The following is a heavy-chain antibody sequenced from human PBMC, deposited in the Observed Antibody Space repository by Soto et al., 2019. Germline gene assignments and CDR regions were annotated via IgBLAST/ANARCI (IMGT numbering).Heavy chain of an antibody. CDR1: GFTFSSYA. D-gene: IGHD4-17*01. CDR3: AKGTYGDYDPTIYWFDP. CDR2: ISGSGGST. Sequence: EVQLLESGGGLVQPGGSLRLSCAASGFTFSSYAMSWVRQAPGKGLEWVSAISGSGGSTYYADSVKGRFTSSRDNSKNTVYLQMNSLRAEDTAVYYGAKGTYGDYDPTIYWFDPWGQGTLVTVSS. J-gene: IGHJ5*02. V-gene: IGHV3-23*01.